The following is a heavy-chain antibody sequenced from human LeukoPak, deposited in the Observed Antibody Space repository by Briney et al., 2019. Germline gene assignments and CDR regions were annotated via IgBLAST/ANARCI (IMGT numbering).Heavy chain of an antibody. D-gene: IGHD3-22*01. V-gene: IGHV4-34*01. Sequence: PSETLSLTCAVYGGSFSGYYWSRIRQPPGKGLEWIGEINHSGSTNYNPSLKSRVTISADTSKNQFSLKLSSVTAADTAVYYCARGISSGYYYLMPGFDYWGQGTLVTVSS. J-gene: IGHJ4*02. CDR3: ARGISSGYYYLMPGFDY. CDR1: GGSFSGYY. CDR2: INHSGST.